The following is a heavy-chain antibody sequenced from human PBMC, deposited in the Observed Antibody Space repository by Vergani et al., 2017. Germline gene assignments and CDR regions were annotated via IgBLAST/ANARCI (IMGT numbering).Heavy chain of an antibody. D-gene: IGHD1-1*01. V-gene: IGHV5-51*01. CDR1: EYSFGNYW. CDR3: ARHTTYTDS. J-gene: IGHJ4*02. Sequence: EVELVQSGPEMRKPGESLKISCKGSEYSFGNYWICWVRQMPGKGLVWMGIIYPSDSDTSYSPFFQGQVTISADKSISTAFLQWDSLKASDTALYYCARHTTYTDSWGQGTLVTVSS. CDR2: IYPSDSDT.